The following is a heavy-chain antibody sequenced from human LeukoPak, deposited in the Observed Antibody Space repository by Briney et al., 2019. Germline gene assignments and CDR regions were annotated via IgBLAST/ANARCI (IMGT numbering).Heavy chain of an antibody. D-gene: IGHD1-26*01. Sequence: GGSLRLSCAASGFTFSSFFMTWVRQAPGKGLVWVSRINSDGSSTSYADSVKGRFTISRDNAKNTLYLQMNSLRAEDTAVYYCARVSSGSYFGYYYYYMDVWGKGTTVTVSS. CDR3: ARVSSGSYFGYYYYYMDV. J-gene: IGHJ6*03. V-gene: IGHV3-74*01. CDR1: GFTFSSFF. CDR2: INSDGSST.